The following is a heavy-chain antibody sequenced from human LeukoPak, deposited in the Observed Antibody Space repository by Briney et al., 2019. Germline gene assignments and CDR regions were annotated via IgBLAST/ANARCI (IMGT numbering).Heavy chain of an antibody. J-gene: IGHJ6*02. V-gene: IGHV3-23*01. CDR3: AKLTSASGAYGVDV. D-gene: IGHD3-10*01. Sequence: GGSLRLSCAASGFTFSSYAMNWVRQAPGKGLEWVSTISGSGGSKHYADSVEGRFTTSRDNSKNTVYLQMNSLRAEDTAIYYCAKLTSASGAYGVDVWGQGTTVTVSS. CDR2: ISGSGGSK. CDR1: GFTFSSYA.